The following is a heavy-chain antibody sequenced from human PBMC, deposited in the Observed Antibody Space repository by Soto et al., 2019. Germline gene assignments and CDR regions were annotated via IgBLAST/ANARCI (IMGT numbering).Heavy chain of an antibody. Sequence: PGGSLRLSCAASGFTVSSNYMSWVRQAPGKGLEWVSVIYSGGSTYYADSVKGRFTISRDNSKNTLYLQMNSLRAEDTAVYYCARDRTHRSSPRGWFDPWGQGTLVTVSS. D-gene: IGHD6-19*01. CDR2: IYSGGST. J-gene: IGHJ5*02. CDR3: ARDRTHRSSPRGWFDP. V-gene: IGHV3-66*01. CDR1: GFTVSSNY.